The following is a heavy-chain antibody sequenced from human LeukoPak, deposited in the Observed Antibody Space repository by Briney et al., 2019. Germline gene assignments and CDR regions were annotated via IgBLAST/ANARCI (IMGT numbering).Heavy chain of an antibody. CDR3: ARQRYRDS. V-gene: IGHV3-7*01. D-gene: IGHD1-14*01. J-gene: IGHJ4*02. Sequence: GGSLRLSCATSGFTFSSNWMSWVRQAPGKGLEWVANIKQDASETNYLDSVKGRFTISRDNATNSLYLQMNSLRVEDTAVYYCARQRYRDSGGQGTLVSVST. CDR1: GFTFSSNW. CDR2: IKQDASET.